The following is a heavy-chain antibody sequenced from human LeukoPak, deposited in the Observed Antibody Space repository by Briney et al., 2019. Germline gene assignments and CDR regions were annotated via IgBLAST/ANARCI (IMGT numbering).Heavy chain of an antibody. V-gene: IGHV4-39*01. D-gene: IGHD3-22*01. CDR1: GGSISSSSYY. CDR2: IYYSGST. J-gene: IGHJ4*02. CDR3: ARGKWLSSEAFDY. Sequence: SETLSPTSTVSGGSISSSSYYWGWIRQPPGKGLEWIGSIYYSGSTYYNPSLKSRVTISVDTSKNQFSLKLSSVTAADTAVYYCARGKWLSSEAFDYWGQGTLVTVSS.